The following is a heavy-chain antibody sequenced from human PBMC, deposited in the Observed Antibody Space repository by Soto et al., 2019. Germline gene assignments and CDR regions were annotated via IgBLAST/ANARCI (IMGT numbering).Heavy chain of an antibody. D-gene: IGHD7-27*01. Sequence: GGSLSLSCAASGFTFSSYAMHWVRPAPGKGLEWVAVISYDGSNKYYADSVKGRFTISRDNSKNTLYLQMNSLRAEDTAVYYCARASVIWGPTGICSDYWGQGTLVTVSA. CDR1: GFTFSSYA. CDR2: ISYDGSNK. V-gene: IGHV3-30-3*01. CDR3: ARASVIWGPTGICSDY. J-gene: IGHJ4*02.